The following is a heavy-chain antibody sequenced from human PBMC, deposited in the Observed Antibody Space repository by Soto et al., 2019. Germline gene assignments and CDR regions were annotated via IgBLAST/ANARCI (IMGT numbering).Heavy chain of an antibody. CDR2: IFHSGGT. D-gene: IGHD6-13*01. CDR3: ATQYTSSWRYFDY. Sequence: PSETLSLTCAVSGGSISTTSWWSWVRQPPGKGLEWIGEIFHSGGTKYSPSLKSRVTISLDKSKNPFSLKLSSMTAADTAVYYCATQYTSSWRYFDYWGQGTLVTVSS. CDR1: GGSISTTSW. V-gene: IGHV4-4*02. J-gene: IGHJ4*02.